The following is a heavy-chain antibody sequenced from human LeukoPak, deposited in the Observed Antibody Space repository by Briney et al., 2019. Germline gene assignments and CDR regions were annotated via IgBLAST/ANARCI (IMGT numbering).Heavy chain of an antibody. CDR3: ARDHVDDIPMIKDY. Sequence: ASVKVSCKASGYTFTSYHMHWMRQAPGQGLEWMGKINLSGGSTTYAQKFQGRVTMTRDTSTSTVYMELSSLRSEDTAVYYCARDHVDDIPMIKDYWGQGTLVTVSS. V-gene: IGHV1-46*01. D-gene: IGHD2-8*01. CDR1: GYTFTSYH. CDR2: INLSGGST. J-gene: IGHJ4*02.